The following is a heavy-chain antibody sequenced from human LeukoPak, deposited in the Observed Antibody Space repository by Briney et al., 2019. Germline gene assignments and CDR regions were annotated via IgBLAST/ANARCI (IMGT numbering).Heavy chain of an antibody. CDR2: IYYSGSP. V-gene: IGHV4-31*03. Sequence: SETLSLTCTVSGXSISSGGYYWSWIGQHPGKGQELIWCIYYSGSPYYTLSLKSRVTISVDTCKNQFFLKQSSVTAAVTAVYYCPRVTRVPRVRRLNWFDPWGQGTLVTVSS. D-gene: IGHD3-10*01. CDR3: PRVTRVPRVRRLNWFDP. J-gene: IGHJ5*02. CDR1: GXSISSGGYY.